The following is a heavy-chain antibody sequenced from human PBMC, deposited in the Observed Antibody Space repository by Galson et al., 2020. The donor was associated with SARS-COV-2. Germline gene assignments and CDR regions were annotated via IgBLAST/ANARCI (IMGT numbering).Heavy chain of an antibody. CDR2: IYHPDSDT. CDR3: ATFVHDYEMLTGYFDS. V-gene: IGHV5-51*01. Sequence: GESLKIPCHGSGYSFTSYWSGWGRQMPAKSLEWGGIIYHPDSDTRYSPSFQGQVTIATDKAISTAYLQWSSLKAADTAISYCATFVHDYEMLTGYFDSWGQGGLVIVS. D-gene: IGHD3-9*01. CDR1: GYSFTSYW. J-gene: IGHJ4*02.